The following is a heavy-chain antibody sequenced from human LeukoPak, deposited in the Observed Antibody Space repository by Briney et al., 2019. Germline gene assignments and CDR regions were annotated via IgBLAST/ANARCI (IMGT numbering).Heavy chain of an antibody. V-gene: IGHV1-8*02. J-gene: IGHJ4*02. Sequence: ASVKVSCKASGYTFTSYDINWVRQATGQGLEWRGWMNPNSGNTGYAQKFQGRVTMTTDTSTSTAYMELRSLRSDDTAVYYCARRHDYGDYWGQGTLVTVSS. CDR2: MNPNSGNT. CDR1: GYTFTSYD. CDR3: ARRHDYGDY.